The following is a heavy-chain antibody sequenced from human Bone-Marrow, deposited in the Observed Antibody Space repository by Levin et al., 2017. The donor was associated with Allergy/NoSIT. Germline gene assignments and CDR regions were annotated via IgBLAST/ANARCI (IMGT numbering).Heavy chain of an antibody. Sequence: PSGGSLRLSCAVSGLTISSCDMSWVRQAPGKGLEWVSALTATGETYYRDSVKGRFTISRDDSKSTLYLQMSSLRAEDTAIYYCVKEMTTVIPAFDFWGQGALVTVSS. CDR3: VKEMTTVIPAFDF. D-gene: IGHD4-17*01. J-gene: IGHJ4*02. CDR2: LTATGET. V-gene: IGHV3-23*01. CDR1: GLTISSCD.